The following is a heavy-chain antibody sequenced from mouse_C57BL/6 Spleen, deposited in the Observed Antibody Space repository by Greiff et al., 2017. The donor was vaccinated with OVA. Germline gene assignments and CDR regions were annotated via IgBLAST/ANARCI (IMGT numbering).Heavy chain of an antibody. CDR2: IWGDGST. J-gene: IGHJ1*03. V-gene: IGHV2-3*01. Sequence: VKLVESGPGLVAPSQSLSITCTVSGFSLTSYGVSWVRQPPGKGLEWLGVIWGDGSTNYHSALISRLSISKDNSKSQVFLKLNSLQTDDTATYYCAKDGFHYYGSRETVYFDVWGTGTTVTVSS. CDR1: GFSLTSYG. D-gene: IGHD1-1*01. CDR3: AKDGFHYYGSRETVYFDV.